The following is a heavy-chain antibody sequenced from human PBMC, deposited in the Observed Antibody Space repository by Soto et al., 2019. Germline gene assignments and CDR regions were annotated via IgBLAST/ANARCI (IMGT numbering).Heavy chain of an antibody. CDR2: IWYDGSNK. D-gene: IGHD6-6*01. V-gene: IGHV3-33*01. Sequence: QVQLVDSGGGVVQPGRSLRLSCAASGFTFSSYGMHWVRQAPGKGLEWVAVIWYDGSNKYYADSVKGRFTISRDNSKNTLYLQMNSLRAEDTAVYYCARPRGEQLQYYYYYYGMDVWGQGTTVTVSS. CDR1: GFTFSSYG. CDR3: ARPRGEQLQYYYYYYGMDV. J-gene: IGHJ6*02.